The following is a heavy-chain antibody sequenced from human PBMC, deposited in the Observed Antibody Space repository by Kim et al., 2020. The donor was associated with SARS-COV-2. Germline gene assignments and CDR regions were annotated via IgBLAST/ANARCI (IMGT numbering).Heavy chain of an antibody. CDR2: IIPIFGTA. D-gene: IGHD3-10*01. J-gene: IGHJ6*02. CDR3: ARSQAKGSGSPPLPAYYYYGMDV. CDR1: GGTFSSYA. V-gene: IGHV1-69*13. Sequence: SVKVSCKASGGTFSSYAISWVRQAPGQGLEWMGGIIPIFGTANYAQKFQGRVTITADESTSTAYMELSSLRSEDTAVYYCARSQAKGSGSPPLPAYYYYGMDVWGQGTTVTVSS.